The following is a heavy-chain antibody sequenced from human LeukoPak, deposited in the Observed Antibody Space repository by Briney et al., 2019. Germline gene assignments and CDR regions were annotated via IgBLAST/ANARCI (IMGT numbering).Heavy chain of an antibody. CDR1: GFIFSDYA. J-gene: IGHJ4*02. D-gene: IGHD3-22*01. Sequence: TGGSLRLSCAASGFIFSDYAMTWVRQAPGKGPEWVSSIGIGGSTDYKDSVRGRFTISRDNSKNTLYLQMSRLRDEDTAVYYCAKKYYYDKSRFYRDVADSWGLGTLVTVSS. CDR2: IGIGGST. V-gene: IGHV3-23*01. CDR3: AKKYYYDKSRFYRDVADS.